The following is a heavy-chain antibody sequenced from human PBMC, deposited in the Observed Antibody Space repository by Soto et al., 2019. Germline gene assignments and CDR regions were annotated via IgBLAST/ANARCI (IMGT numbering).Heavy chain of an antibody. CDR1: GFTLRKYA. V-gene: IGHV3-23*01. J-gene: IGHJ4*02. Sequence: LRLSCAASGFTLRKYAMSWVRQAPGKGPEWVSALSGNGGTTYYADSVKGRFTISRDNSENTLFLQMNSLRAEDTAVYYCAKDQGSYGFDYWGQGTLVTVSS. CDR2: LSGNGGTT. CDR3: AKDQGSYGFDY. D-gene: IGHD2-15*01.